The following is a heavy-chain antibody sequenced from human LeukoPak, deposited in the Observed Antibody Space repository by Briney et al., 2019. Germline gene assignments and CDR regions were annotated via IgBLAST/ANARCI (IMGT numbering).Heavy chain of an antibody. CDR1: GYTFTSYY. CDR2: INPSGGST. V-gene: IGHV1-46*01. CDR3: ARAALDYDFWSGYLVGGYYYMGV. Sequence: ASVKVSCKASGYTFTSYYMHWVRQAPGQGLEWMGIINPSGGSTSYAQKFQGRVTMTRDMSTSTVYMELSSLRSEDTAVYYCARAALDYDFWSGYLVGGYYYMGVWGKGTTVTVSS. J-gene: IGHJ6*03. D-gene: IGHD3-3*01.